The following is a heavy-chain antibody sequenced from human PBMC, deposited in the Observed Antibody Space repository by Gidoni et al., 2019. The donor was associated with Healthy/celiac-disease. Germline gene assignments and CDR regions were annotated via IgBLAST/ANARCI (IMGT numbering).Heavy chain of an antibody. V-gene: IGHV4-31*03. CDR1: GCSISRGGYY. CDR2: IYYSGST. D-gene: IGHD3-22*01. Sequence: QVQLQESGPGLVKPSQTLSLTCTVSGCSISRGGYYWSWIRQHPGKGLEWIGYIYYSGSTYYNPSLKSRVTISVDTSKNQFSRKLSSVTAADTAVYYCARAPGEYYDSSGYYSNWGQGTLVTVSS. CDR3: ARAPGEYYDSSGYYSN. J-gene: IGHJ4*02.